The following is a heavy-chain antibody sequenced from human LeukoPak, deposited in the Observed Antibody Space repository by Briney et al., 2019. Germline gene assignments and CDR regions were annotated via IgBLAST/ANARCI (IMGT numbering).Heavy chain of an antibody. CDR3: ARVGSGSSHDY. Sequence: PSETLSLTCTVSGGSLSTSYWSWIRQPPGKGLEWIGYIYHSGSTNYNPSPKSRVTISVDTSKNQLSLKLTSVTAADTAVYYCARVGSGSSHDYWGQGTLVTVSS. V-gene: IGHV4-59*01. J-gene: IGHJ4*02. CDR2: IYHSGST. D-gene: IGHD3-10*01. CDR1: GGSLSTSY.